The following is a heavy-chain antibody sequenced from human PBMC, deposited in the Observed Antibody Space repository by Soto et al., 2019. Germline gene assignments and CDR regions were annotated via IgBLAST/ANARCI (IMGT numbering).Heavy chain of an antibody. CDR2: IWYDGSNQ. D-gene: IGHD3-10*01. V-gene: IGHV3-33*01. J-gene: IGHJ4*01. Sequence: GGTMRLSCALAGLPLNPYGMHRVCEGQGKGLAWVAVIWYDGSNQYYAGSVKGRFTISRDNSKHMLYHQMNNLRAEDTAVSYLARDFGAFNYGSAYFGC. CDR3: ARDFGAFNYGSAYFGC. CDR1: GLPLNPYG.